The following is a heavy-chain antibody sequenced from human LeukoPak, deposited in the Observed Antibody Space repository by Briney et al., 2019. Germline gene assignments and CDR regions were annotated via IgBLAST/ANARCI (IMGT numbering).Heavy chain of an antibody. V-gene: IGHV3-53*01. D-gene: IGHD3-10*01. CDR2: IYSGGST. Sequence: GGSLRLSCAASGFTVSSNYMSWVRQAPGKGLEWVSVIYSGGSTYYADSVKGRFTISRDNSKNTLYLQMNSLRAEDTAVYYCASGSGSYRTPYYYMDVWGTGTTLTVSS. CDR1: GFTVSSNY. J-gene: IGHJ6*03. CDR3: ASGSGSYRTPYYYMDV.